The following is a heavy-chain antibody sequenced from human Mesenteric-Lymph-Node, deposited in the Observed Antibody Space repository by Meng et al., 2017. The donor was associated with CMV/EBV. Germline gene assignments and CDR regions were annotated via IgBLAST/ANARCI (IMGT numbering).Heavy chain of an antibody. CDR1: GFTFSSFS. J-gene: IGHJ4*02. Sequence: ESLKISCAVSGFTFSSFSMTWVRQPPGKGLEWIGSIYYSGSTYYNPSLKSRVTISVDTSKNQFSLKLSSVTAADTAVYYCARRLGATHYWGQGTLVTVSS. D-gene: IGHD1-26*01. CDR3: ARRLGATHY. V-gene: IGHV4-39*01. CDR2: IYYSGST.